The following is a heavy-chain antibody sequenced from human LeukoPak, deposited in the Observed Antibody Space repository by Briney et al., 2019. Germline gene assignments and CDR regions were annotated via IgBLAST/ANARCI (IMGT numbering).Heavy chain of an antibody. D-gene: IGHD2-15*01. J-gene: IGHJ5*02. Sequence: GESLRISCKASGYSFADFWISWVRQTPGRGLEWMGRIDPEDSYTNYNPSFEGHVTISADKSINTAYLQLRSLKALDTAMYYCARGGYSSDWYYYFDPWGQGTLVTVSS. V-gene: IGHV5-10-1*01. CDR2: IDPEDSYT. CDR3: ARGGYSSDWYYYFDP. CDR1: GYSFADFW.